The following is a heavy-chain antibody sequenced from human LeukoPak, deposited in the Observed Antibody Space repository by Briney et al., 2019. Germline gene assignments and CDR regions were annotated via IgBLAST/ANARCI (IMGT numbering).Heavy chain of an antibody. CDR2: ISGSGGST. D-gene: IGHD2-2*01. CDR1: GFTFSSYA. Sequence: GGSLRLSFAASGFTFSSYAMSWDRQTPGKGLEWVSGISGSGGSTNYADSVKGRFTISRDNSKNTLYLQINSLRIEDTAVYYCAKGASRYCSSTSCYYFDYWGQGTLVTVSS. J-gene: IGHJ4*02. V-gene: IGHV3-23*01. CDR3: AKGASRYCSSTSCYYFDY.